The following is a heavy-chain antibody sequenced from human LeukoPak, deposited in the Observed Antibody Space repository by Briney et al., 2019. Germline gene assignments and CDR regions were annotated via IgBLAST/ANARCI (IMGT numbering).Heavy chain of an antibody. D-gene: IGHD1-26*01. CDR3: ARLSVSGDGFDY. V-gene: IGHV4-4*02. J-gene: IGHJ4*02. CDR1: GDSLNTNTW. CDR2: IFHSGST. Sequence: SETLSLTCAVSGDSLNTNTWWSWVRQPPGKGLEWTGEIFHSGSTNYHPSLESRLTISMDKSKNQFSLKLSSVTAADTAVYYCARLSVSGDGFDYWGQGTLVTVSS.